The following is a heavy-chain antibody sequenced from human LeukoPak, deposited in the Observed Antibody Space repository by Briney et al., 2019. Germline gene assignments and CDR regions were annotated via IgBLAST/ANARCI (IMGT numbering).Heavy chain of an antibody. Sequence: GGSLRLSCAASGFTFSSYAMSWVRQAPGSGLEWVSAVSSSGFSTYYADSVKGRFTISRDNFKNTLYLQLNSLRGEDTAVYYCVKEADNSWTYYVDVWGKGTTVTVSS. CDR3: VKEADNSWTYYVDV. J-gene: IGHJ6*03. D-gene: IGHD1-20*01. CDR2: VSSSGFST. CDR1: GFTFSSYA. V-gene: IGHV3-23*01.